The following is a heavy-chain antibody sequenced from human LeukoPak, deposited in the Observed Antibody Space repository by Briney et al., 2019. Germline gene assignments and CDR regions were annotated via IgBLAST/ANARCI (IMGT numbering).Heavy chain of an antibody. J-gene: IGHJ6*03. CDR1: GGTFSSYA. Sequence: ASVKVSCKASGGTFSSYAISWVRQAPGQGLGWMGGIIPIFGTANYAQKFQGRVTITADKSTSTAYMELSSLRSEDTAVYYCARDFSSSSNHYYHYYYMDVWGKGTTVTVSS. D-gene: IGHD6-6*01. V-gene: IGHV1-69*06. CDR2: IIPIFGTA. CDR3: ARDFSSSSNHYYHYYYMDV.